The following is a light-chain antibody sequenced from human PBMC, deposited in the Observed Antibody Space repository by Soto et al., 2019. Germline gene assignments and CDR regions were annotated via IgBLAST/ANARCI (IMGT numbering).Light chain of an antibody. CDR3: QQRSNWPPIT. CDR2: DAS. CDR1: QSVSSY. Sequence: EIVLTQSPATLSLSPGERATLSCRASQSVSSYLAWYQQQPGQAPSLLIYDASNRATGIPARFSGSGSGTDFTLTISSLEPEDFAVYYCQQRSNWPPITFGQGTRLEIK. J-gene: IGKJ5*01. V-gene: IGKV3-11*01.